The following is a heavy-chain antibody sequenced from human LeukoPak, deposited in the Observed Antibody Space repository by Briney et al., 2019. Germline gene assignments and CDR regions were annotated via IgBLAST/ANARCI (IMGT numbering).Heavy chain of an antibody. D-gene: IGHD5-24*01. CDR2: ISSSSSYI. CDR1: GFTFSSYS. V-gene: IGHV3-21*01. Sequence: GGSLRLSCAASGFTFSSYSMNWVRQAPGKGLEWVSSISSSSSYIYYADSVKGRFTISRDNAKNALYLQMNSLRAEDTAVYYCARDQTRWLQRTDAFDIWGQGTMVTVSS. J-gene: IGHJ3*02. CDR3: ARDQTRWLQRTDAFDI.